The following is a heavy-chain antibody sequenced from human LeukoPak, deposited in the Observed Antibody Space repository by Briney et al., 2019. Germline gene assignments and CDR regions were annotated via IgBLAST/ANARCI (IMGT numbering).Heavy chain of an antibody. V-gene: IGHV4-59*01. J-gene: IGHJ6*02. Sequence: SETLSLTCTVSGGSISSYYWSWIRQPPGKGLEWIGFIYYSGSTNCNPSLKSRVTISVDTSKKQFSLKLSSVTAADTAVYYCAREWGVVPTARRGDYYYYGMDVWGQGTTVTVSS. CDR3: AREWGVVPTARRGDYYYYGMDV. CDR1: GGSISSYY. D-gene: IGHD2-15*01. CDR2: IYYSGST.